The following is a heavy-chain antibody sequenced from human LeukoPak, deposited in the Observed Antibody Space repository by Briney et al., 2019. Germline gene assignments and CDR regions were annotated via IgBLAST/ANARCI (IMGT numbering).Heavy chain of an antibody. Sequence: GGSLRLSCAASGVTFSSYEMNWVRQAPGKGLEWVSYISSSGSTIYYADSVKGRFTISRDNSKNTLYLQMNSLRAEDTAVYYCARVAGFLEWSNEYYFDYWGQGTLVTVSS. CDR1: GVTFSSYE. CDR3: ARVAGFLEWSNEYYFDY. J-gene: IGHJ4*02. V-gene: IGHV3-48*03. D-gene: IGHD3-3*01. CDR2: ISSSGSTI.